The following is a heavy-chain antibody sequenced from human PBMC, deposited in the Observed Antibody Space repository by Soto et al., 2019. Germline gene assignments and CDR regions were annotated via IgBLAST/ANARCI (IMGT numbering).Heavy chain of an antibody. V-gene: IGHV6-1*01. CDR1: GDSVSSNSAA. J-gene: IGHJ6*02. Sequence: KQSQTLSLTCAISGDSVSSNSAAWNWIRQSPSRGLEWLGRTYYRSKWYNDYAVSVKSRITINPDTSKNQFSLQLNSVTPEDTAVYYCARVGAVTVNYYYGMDVWGQGTTVTVSS. CDR3: ARVGAVTVNYYYGMDV. D-gene: IGHD6-19*01. CDR2: TYYRSKWYN.